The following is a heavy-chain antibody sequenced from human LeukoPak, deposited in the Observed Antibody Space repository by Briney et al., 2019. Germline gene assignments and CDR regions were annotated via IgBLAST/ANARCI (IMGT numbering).Heavy chain of an antibody. D-gene: IGHD6-19*01. J-gene: IGHJ4*02. CDR2: ISAYNGNT. Sequence: ASVKVSCKASGYTFTSYGISWVRQAPGQGFEWMGRISAYNGNTNYAQKLQGRVTMTTDTSTSTAYMELRSLRSDDTAVYYCARDRVLAVAGTADYWGQGTLVTVSS. CDR3: ARDRVLAVAGTADY. CDR1: GYTFTSYG. V-gene: IGHV1-18*01.